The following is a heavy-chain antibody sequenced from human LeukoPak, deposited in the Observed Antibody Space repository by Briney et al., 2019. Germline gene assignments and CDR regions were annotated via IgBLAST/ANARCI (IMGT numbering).Heavy chain of an antibody. CDR2: IWYDGSNK. J-gene: IGHJ6*02. CDR1: GFTFSSYC. Sequence: GRSLRLSCAASGFTFSSYCMHWVRQAPGKGLEWVAVIWYDGSNKYYADSVKGRFTISRDNSKNTLYLQMNSLRAEDTAVYYCARDYLLPRGTNYYYGMDVWGQGTTVTASS. CDR3: ARDYLLPRGTNYYYGMDV. D-gene: IGHD3-16*01. V-gene: IGHV3-33*01.